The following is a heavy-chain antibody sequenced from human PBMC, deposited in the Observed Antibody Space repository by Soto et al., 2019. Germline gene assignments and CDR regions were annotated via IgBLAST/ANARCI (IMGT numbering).Heavy chain of an antibody. Sequence: SVKVSCKASEDTFSSHAIGWVLQAPGQGLEWMGGIIPIYGTTNYAQKFQDRVTITADTSTSTTYMELSSLRSDDTAVYYCARDLGGCSAGSCRYNWFDPWGQGTLVTVSS. CDR3: ARDLGGCSAGSCRYNWFDP. CDR1: EDTFSSHA. V-gene: IGHV1-69*06. CDR2: IIPIYGTT. D-gene: IGHD2-15*01. J-gene: IGHJ5*02.